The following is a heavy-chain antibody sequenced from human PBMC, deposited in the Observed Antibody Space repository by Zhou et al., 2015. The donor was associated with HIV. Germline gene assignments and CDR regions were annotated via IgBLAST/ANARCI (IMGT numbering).Heavy chain of an antibody. CDR1: GGTFSSYA. D-gene: IGHD6-13*01. CDR2: IIPIFGTA. J-gene: IGHJ3*02. Sequence: QVQLVQSGAEVKKPGSSVKVSCKASGGTFSSYAISWVRQAPGQGLEWIGGIIPIFGTANYAQKFQGRVTITADESTSTAYMELSSLRSEDTAVYYCARMAYQAGIAAALYAFDIWAKGQWSPSLQ. CDR3: ARMAYQAGIAAALYAFDI. V-gene: IGHV1-69*12.